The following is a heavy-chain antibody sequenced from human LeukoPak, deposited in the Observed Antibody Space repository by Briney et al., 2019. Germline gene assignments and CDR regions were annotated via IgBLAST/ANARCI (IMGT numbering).Heavy chain of an antibody. CDR2: IQYDRTNE. V-gene: IGHV3-30*02. CDR3: AKDRCSNGIGCYYYYMEV. CDR1: GFTFSSYS. J-gene: IGHJ6*03. Sequence: GGSLRLSCAASGFTFSSYSMNWVRQAPGKGLEWVAYIQYDRTNEQYAHSVKGRFRISRDNSNNILYLQMNSLRTEDTAVYYCAKDRCSNGIGCYYYYMEVWGKGTTVTISS. D-gene: IGHD2-8*01.